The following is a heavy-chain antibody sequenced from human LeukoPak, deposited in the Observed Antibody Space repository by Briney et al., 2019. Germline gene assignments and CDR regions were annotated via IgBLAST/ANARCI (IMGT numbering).Heavy chain of an antibody. CDR3: ARGGFYDSSGYIGPPYYYYYYMDV. V-gene: IGHV1-69*06. D-gene: IGHD3-22*01. CDR1: GGTFSSYA. J-gene: IGHJ6*03. Sequence: GASVKVSCKASGGTFSSYAISWVRQAPGQGLEWMGGIIPIFGTANYAQKFQGRVTITADKSTSTAYMELSSLRSEDTAVYYCARGGFYDSSGYIGPPYYYYYYMDVWGKGTTVTVSS. CDR2: IIPIFGTA.